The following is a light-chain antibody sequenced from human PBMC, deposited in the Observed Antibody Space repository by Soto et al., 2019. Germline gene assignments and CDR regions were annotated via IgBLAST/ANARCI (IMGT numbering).Light chain of an antibody. CDR2: GAS. CDR3: QQTYNPPWT. CDR1: QSVSIND. Sequence: EIVLTQSPGTLSLSPGERATLSCRASQSVSINDLAWYQQKPGQAPRLLIYGASIRATGIPDRFSGSGSGTDFTLTISRLEPEDFAVYYCQQTYNPPWTFGLGTKVDIK. V-gene: IGKV3-20*01. J-gene: IGKJ1*01.